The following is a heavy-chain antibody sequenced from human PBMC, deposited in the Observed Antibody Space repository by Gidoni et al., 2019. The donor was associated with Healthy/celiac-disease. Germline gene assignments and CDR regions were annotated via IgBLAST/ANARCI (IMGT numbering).Heavy chain of an antibody. CDR1: GFTCISYW. CDR2: IKQDGSEK. Sequence: EVQLVESGGGLAQPGGSLRLSCAASGFTCISYWMSWVRQAPGKGLEWVANIKQDGSEKYYVDSVKGRFTISRDNAKNSLYLQMNSRRAEDTAVYYCARAPGYDSSGYYYGDMYYFDYWGQGTLVTVSS. D-gene: IGHD3-22*01. CDR3: ARAPGYDSSGYYYGDMYYFDY. J-gene: IGHJ4*02. V-gene: IGHV3-7*01.